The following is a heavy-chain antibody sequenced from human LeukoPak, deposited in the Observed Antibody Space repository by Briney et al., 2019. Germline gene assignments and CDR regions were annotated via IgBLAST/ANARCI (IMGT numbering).Heavy chain of an antibody. CDR2: ISSSSSYI. CDR3: ARFRGVRGVIIAGPDY. D-gene: IGHD3-10*01. V-gene: IGHV3-21*01. Sequence: PGGSLRLSCDASGFTFSSYSMNWVRQAPGMGLEWVSSISSSSSYIYYADSVKGRFTISRDNAKNSLYLQMNSLRAEDTAVYYCARFRGVRGVIIAGPDYWGQGTLVTVSS. CDR1: GFTFSSYS. J-gene: IGHJ4*02.